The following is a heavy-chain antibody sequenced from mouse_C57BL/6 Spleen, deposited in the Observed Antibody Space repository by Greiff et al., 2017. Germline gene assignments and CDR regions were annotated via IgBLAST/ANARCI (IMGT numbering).Heavy chain of an antibody. D-gene: IGHD1-1*02. J-gene: IGHJ4*01. V-gene: IGHV1-81*01. Sequence: QVQLQQSGAELARPGASVKLSCKASGYTFTSYGISWVKQRTGQGLEWIGEIYPRSCNTYYNEKFKGKATLTADKSPSTAYMELRSLTSEDSAVYFCAPSTYGKAMDYWGQGTSVTVSS. CDR3: APSTYGKAMDY. CDR2: IYPRSCNT. CDR1: GYTFTSYG.